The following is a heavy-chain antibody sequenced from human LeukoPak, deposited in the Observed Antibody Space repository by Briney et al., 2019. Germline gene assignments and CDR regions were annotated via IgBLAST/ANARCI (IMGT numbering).Heavy chain of an antibody. Sequence: GGSLRLSCAASGFTFSSYAMSWVRQAPGKGLEWVSAISGSGGSTYYADSVKGRFTISRDHSKNTLYLQMNSLRAEDTAVYYCAKGLRFLEWLSNDAFDIWGQGTMVTVSS. V-gene: IGHV3-23*01. D-gene: IGHD3-3*01. J-gene: IGHJ3*02. CDR2: ISGSGGST. CDR1: GFTFSSYA. CDR3: AKGLRFLEWLSNDAFDI.